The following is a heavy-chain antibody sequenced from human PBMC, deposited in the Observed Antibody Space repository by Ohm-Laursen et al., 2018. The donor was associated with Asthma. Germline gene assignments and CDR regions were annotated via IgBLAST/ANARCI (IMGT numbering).Heavy chain of an antibody. J-gene: IGHJ1*01. Sequence: GSLRLSCAASGFTFSSYAMSWVRQAPGKGLEWVSAISGSGGSTYYADSVKGRFTISRDNSKNTLYLQMNSLRAEDTALYYCARIGPEWELPGREYSLIHWGQGTLVTVSS. CDR3: ARIGPEWELPGREYSLIH. V-gene: IGHV3-23*01. CDR2: ISGSGGST. CDR1: GFTFSSYA. D-gene: IGHD1-26*01.